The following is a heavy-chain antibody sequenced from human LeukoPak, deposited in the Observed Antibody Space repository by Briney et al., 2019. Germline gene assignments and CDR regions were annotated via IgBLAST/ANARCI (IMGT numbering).Heavy chain of an antibody. CDR2: INHSGST. V-gene: IGHV4-34*01. J-gene: IGHJ1*01. D-gene: IGHD6-13*01. CDR1: GGSFSGYY. CDR3: ASGPLRGAAAGTTYFQH. Sequence: PSETLSLTCAVYGGSFSGYYWSWIRQPPGKGLEWIGEINHSGSTNYNPSLKSRVTISVDTSKNQFSLQLSSVTAADPAVYYCASGPLRGAAAGTTYFQHWGQGTLVTVSS.